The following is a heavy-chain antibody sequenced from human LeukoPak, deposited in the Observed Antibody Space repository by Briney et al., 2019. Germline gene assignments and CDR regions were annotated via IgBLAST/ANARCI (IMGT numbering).Heavy chain of an antibody. J-gene: IGHJ4*02. CDR2: IIPILGIA. CDR1: GGTFSSYA. D-gene: IGHD4-17*01. CDR3: ARAGSLTTVTTTEDS. Sequence: SVKVSCKASGGTFSSYAISWVRQAPGQGLEWMGRIIPILGIANYAQKFQGRVTITADKSTSTAYMELSSLRSDDTAVYYCARAGSLTTVTTTEDSWGQGTLVTVSS. V-gene: IGHV1-69*04.